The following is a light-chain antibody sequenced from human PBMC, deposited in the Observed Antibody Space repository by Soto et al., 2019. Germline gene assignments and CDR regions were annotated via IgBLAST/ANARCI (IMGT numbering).Light chain of an antibody. V-gene: IGLV2-8*01. J-gene: IGLJ2*01. CDR1: RDDDGGYNY. CDR3: NSYVTSNVVV. Sequence: QSGLTQPPSASGSPGQAVTISCTGTRDDDGGYNYVSWYQQHPGKAPKLILYEVNKRPSGVPARFSGSKSGNTASLTVSGLQAEDEAVYYCNSYVTSNVVVFGGGTQLTVL. CDR2: EVN.